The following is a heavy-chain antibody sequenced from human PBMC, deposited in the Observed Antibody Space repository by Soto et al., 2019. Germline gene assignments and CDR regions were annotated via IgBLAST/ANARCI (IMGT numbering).Heavy chain of an antibody. CDR3: ARGRTGLRYYYYYMDV. Sequence: SETLSLTCTVSGGSISSGGYYWSWIRQHPGKGLEWIGYIYYSGSTYYNPSLKSRVTISVDTSKNQFSLKLSSVTAADTAVYYCARGRTGLRYYYYYMDVWGKGTTVTVSS. J-gene: IGHJ6*03. CDR2: IYYSGST. V-gene: IGHV4-31*03. D-gene: IGHD2-15*01. CDR1: GGSISSGGYY.